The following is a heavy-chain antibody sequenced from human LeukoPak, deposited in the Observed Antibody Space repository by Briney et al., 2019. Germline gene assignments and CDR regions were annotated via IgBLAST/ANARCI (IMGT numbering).Heavy chain of an antibody. Sequence: ASVKVSCTASGYTVTSYGISWVRQAPGQGLEGRGWISAYNGETNYAQKLHGRATMTTDTSTSTAYLALRSLRSADTAVYYCARHHSYASASPSWLHPWGQPTMLTVPS. CDR1: GYTVTSYG. CDR3: ARHHSYASASPSWLHP. CDR2: ISAYNGET. J-gene: IGHJ5*02. D-gene: IGHD3-10*01. V-gene: IGHV1-18*01.